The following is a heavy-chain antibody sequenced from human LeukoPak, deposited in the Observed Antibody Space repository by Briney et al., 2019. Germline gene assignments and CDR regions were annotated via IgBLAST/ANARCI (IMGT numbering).Heavy chain of an antibody. V-gene: IGHV1-2*02. D-gene: IGHD3-10*01. CDR3: ASGDRVTMLRGGNIGYFDY. J-gene: IGHJ4*02. Sequence: ASVKVSCKASGYTFSGYYMHWVRQAPGQGLEWMGWINPNSGGTDYAQKFQGRVTLTRDTSISTAYMELSRLRSDDTAVYYCASGDRVTMLRGGNIGYFDYWGQGTLVTVSS. CDR2: INPNSGGT. CDR1: GYTFSGYY.